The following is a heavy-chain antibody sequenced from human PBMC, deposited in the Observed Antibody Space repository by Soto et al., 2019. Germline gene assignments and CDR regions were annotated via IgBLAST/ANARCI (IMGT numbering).Heavy chain of an antibody. CDR3: ARDFSQIAARSFDY. V-gene: IGHV3-21*01. CDR1: GFTFSSYS. CDR2: ISSSSSYI. J-gene: IGHJ4*02. D-gene: IGHD6-6*01. Sequence: GGSLRLSCAASGFTFSSYSMNWVRQAPGKGLEWVSSISSSSSYIYYADSVKGRFTISRDNAKNSLYLQMNSLRAEDTAVYYCARDFSQIAARSFDYWGQGTLVTVSS.